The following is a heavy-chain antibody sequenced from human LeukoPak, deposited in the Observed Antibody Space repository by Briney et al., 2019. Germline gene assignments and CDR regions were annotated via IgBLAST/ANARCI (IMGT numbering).Heavy chain of an antibody. Sequence: GGSLRLSCVAPGFTFSTYWMTWVRQAPGKGLEWVASIKQDGGEKYFVDSMKGRFSISRDNAKNSLYLQMNSLRAEDTAIYYCARTRTDYYGSGSYYRMGYYFDYWGQGTLVTVSS. D-gene: IGHD3-10*01. CDR1: GFTFSTYW. CDR3: ARTRTDYYGSGSYYRMGYYFDY. J-gene: IGHJ4*02. V-gene: IGHV3-7*01. CDR2: IKQDGGEK.